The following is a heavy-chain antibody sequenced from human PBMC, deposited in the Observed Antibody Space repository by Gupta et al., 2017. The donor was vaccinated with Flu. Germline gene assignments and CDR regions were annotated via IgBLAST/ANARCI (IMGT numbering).Heavy chain of an antibody. CDR3: ARVPYSGYSTFDP. CDR1: GFPFSRYW. J-gene: IGHJ5*02. CDR2: INTDGSTT. D-gene: IGHD4-4*01. V-gene: IGHV3-74*01. Sequence: EVQLVESGGGLVQPGGSLRLSCAASGFPFSRYWMHWVRQTPGKGLVWISRINTDGSTTNYADSVKDRFTISRDNAKNTLYLQMNSLRVEDTAGYYCARVPYSGYSTFDPWGQGTLVTVAS.